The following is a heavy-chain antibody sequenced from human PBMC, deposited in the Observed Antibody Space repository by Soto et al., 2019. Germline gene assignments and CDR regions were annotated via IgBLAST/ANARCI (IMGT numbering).Heavy chain of an antibody. V-gene: IGHV4-59*12. CDR2: IYDSGST. Sequence: ASETLSLTCTVSGGSISSSYWSWIRQPPGKGLEWIGYIYDSGSTNYNPSLKGRVTMSVDTSKNQFSLTLNSVTAADTATYYCARGGISHWAYFYYLDVWDRGTTVTVSS. D-gene: IGHD2-21*01. CDR1: GGSISSSY. CDR3: ARGGISHWAYFYYLDV. J-gene: IGHJ6*03.